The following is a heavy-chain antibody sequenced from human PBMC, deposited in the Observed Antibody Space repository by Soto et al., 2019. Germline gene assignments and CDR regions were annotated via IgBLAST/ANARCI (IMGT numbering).Heavy chain of an antibody. CDR1: GYTFTSYD. Sequence: QVQLVQSGAEVKKPGASVKVSCKASGYTFTSYDINWVRQATGQGLEWMGWMNPNSGNTGYAQKSQSRVTMTRNTPISTAYMGLSSLRAEDTAVYYCARGLRITIFGVNYYSYYMDVWGKGTTVTVSS. J-gene: IGHJ6*03. CDR2: MNPNSGNT. V-gene: IGHV1-8*01. D-gene: IGHD3-3*01. CDR3: ARGLRITIFGVNYYSYYMDV.